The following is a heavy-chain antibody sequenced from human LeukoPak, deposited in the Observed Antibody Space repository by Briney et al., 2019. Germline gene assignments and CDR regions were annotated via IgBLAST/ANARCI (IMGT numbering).Heavy chain of an antibody. CDR2: IRYDGSNK. CDR1: GFTFSSYG. D-gene: IGHD3-10*01. V-gene: IGHV3-30*02. CDR3: AKERQHLWFGEFDFDY. Sequence: GGSLRLSCAASGFTFSSYGMQWVRQAPGKGLEWVAFIRYDGSNKYYADSVKGRFTISRDNSKNTPYLQMNSLRAEDTAVYYCAKERQHLWFGEFDFDYGGQGTLVTVSS. J-gene: IGHJ4*02.